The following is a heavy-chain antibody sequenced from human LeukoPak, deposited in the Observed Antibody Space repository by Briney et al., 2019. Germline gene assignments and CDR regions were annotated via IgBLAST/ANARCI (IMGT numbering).Heavy chain of an antibody. Sequence: PSETLSLTCAVYGGSFIGYYWSWIRQPPGKGLEWIGEINHFGSTNYNPSLKSRVTISIDTSKNQFSLKLSSVTAADTAVYYCARVRRIGASLGWFDPWGQGTLVTVSS. CDR3: ARVRRIGASLGWFDP. CDR2: INHFGST. J-gene: IGHJ5*02. D-gene: IGHD5-12*01. CDR1: GGSFIGYY. V-gene: IGHV4-34*01.